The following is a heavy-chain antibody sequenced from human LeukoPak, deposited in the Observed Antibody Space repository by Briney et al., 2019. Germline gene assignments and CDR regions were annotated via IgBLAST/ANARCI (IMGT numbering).Heavy chain of an antibody. CDR2: ISSSSSYI. V-gene: IGHV3-21*01. CDR3: ARSPSMVRGNYYYYYMDV. Sequence: KPGGSLRLSCAASGFTFSSYSMNWVRQAPGKGLEWVSSISSSSSYIYYADSVKGRFTISRDNAKNSLYLQMNSLRAEDTAVYYCARSPSMVRGNYYYYYMDVWGKGTTVTVSS. CDR1: GFTFSSYS. D-gene: IGHD3-10*01. J-gene: IGHJ6*03.